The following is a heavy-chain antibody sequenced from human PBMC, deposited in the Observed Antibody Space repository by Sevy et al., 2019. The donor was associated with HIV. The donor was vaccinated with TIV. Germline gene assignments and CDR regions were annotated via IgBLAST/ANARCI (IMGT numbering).Heavy chain of an antibody. D-gene: IGHD1-26*01. CDR3: ARGVGLDC. V-gene: IGHV3-7*04. Sequence: GGSLRLSCAASGFTFSPYWMTWVRQAPGKGLEWVANIRPDGSDKYYVDPVKGRFTISRDNAKNSLYLQMNGLRADETAMYYCARGVGLDCWGQGALVTVSS. CDR2: IRPDGSDK. CDR1: GFTFSPYW. J-gene: IGHJ4*02.